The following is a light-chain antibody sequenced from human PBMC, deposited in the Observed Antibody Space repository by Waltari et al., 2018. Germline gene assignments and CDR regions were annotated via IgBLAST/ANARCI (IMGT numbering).Light chain of an antibody. V-gene: IGKV3-15*01. CDR3: QQYNRWPPIT. CDR2: RAS. Sequence: EVVMTQSPATLSVSPGERATLSCRASQSIYDNLAWSQHKPGQAPRLLIYRASTRATGIPARFSGRGSGTEFTLTISSLQSEDSAVYYCQQYNRWPPITFGQGTRLEIK. J-gene: IGKJ5*01. CDR1: QSIYDN.